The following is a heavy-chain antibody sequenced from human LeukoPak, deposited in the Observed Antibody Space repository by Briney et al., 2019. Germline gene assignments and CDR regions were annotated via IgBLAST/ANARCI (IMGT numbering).Heavy chain of an antibody. CDR3: ARPFITMVRGVIGY. CDR1: GFTFSSYA. V-gene: IGHV3-30-3*01. CDR2: ISYDGSNK. J-gene: IGHJ4*02. D-gene: IGHD3-10*01. Sequence: GGSLRLSCAASGFTFSSYAMHWVRQAPGKGLEWVAVISYDGSNKYYADSVKGRFTISRDNAKNTLYLQMNSLRAEDTAVYYCARPFITMVRGVIGYWGQGSRVTVSS.